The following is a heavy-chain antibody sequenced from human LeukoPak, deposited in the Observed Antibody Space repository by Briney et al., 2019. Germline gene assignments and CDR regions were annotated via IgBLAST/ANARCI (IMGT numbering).Heavy chain of an antibody. CDR2: VNLQGST. CDR1: GGSITNTNY. D-gene: IGHD6-13*01. Sequence: SGTLSLTCGVSGGSITNTNYWTWVRQPPGKGLEWIGEVNLQGSTNYNPSLMGRVAIAVDTSENHISLQLTSVTAADTAVYYCARHSSSWYGEWYYFDYWGQGTLVTVSS. J-gene: IGHJ4*02. V-gene: IGHV4-4*02. CDR3: ARHSSSWYGEWYYFDY.